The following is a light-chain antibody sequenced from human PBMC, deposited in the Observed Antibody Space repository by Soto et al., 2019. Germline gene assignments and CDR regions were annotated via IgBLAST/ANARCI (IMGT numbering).Light chain of an antibody. V-gene: IGKV3-20*01. CDR3: QQYGSSPCT. CDR2: AAS. CDR1: QSVTSSF. Sequence: EIVLTQSPGTLSLSPGERATLSCRPSQSVTSSFLAWYQQKPGQAPRLLIYAASSRATGIPDRFSGSGSGTDFTLTISRLEPEDFAVYYCQQYGSSPCTFGGGTKVDIK. J-gene: IGKJ4*01.